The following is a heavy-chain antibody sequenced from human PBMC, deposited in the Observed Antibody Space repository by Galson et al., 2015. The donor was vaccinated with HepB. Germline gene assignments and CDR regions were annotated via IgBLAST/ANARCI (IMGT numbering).Heavy chain of an antibody. CDR3: AMCYDSSGFQH. D-gene: IGHD3-22*01. Sequence: TLSLTCTVSGDSISSSRYYWGWIRQPPGKGLEWIGYIYYSGSTYYNPSLKSRVTISVDTSKNQFSLKLSSVTAADTAVYYCAMCYDSSGFQHWGQGTLVTVSS. J-gene: IGHJ1*01. CDR1: GDSISSSRYY. V-gene: IGHV4-31*03. CDR2: IYYSGST.